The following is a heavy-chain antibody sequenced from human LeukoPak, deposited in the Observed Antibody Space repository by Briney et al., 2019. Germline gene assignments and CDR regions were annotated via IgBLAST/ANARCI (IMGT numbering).Heavy chain of an antibody. CDR3: ARTYQPWDAFDV. D-gene: IGHD2-2*01. Sequence: PRGSLRLSCAASGFTFSNYVMLWVRQAPGKGLEWVTLISYDGRIQYSADSVKGRFTISRDNSKNTLSLQMNSLRAEDTAIYYCARTYQPWDAFDVWRQGRLVTVSS. V-gene: IGHV3-30*04. J-gene: IGHJ3*01. CDR1: GFTFSNYV. CDR2: ISYDGRIQ.